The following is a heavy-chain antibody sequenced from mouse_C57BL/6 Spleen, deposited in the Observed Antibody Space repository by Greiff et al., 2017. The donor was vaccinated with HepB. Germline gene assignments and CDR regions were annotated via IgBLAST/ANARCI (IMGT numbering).Heavy chain of an antibody. CDR2: INPYNGGT. V-gene: IGHV1-19*01. D-gene: IGHD1-1*01. CDR3: ASPYYYGSSYRAMDY. J-gene: IGHJ4*01. CDR1: GYTFTDYY. Sequence: EVQLQQSGPVLVKPGASVKMSCTASGYTFTDYYMNWVKQSHGKSLEWIGVINPYNGGTSYNQKFKGKATLTVDKSSSTAYMELNSLTSEDSAVYYCASPYYYGSSYRAMDYWGQGTSVTVSS.